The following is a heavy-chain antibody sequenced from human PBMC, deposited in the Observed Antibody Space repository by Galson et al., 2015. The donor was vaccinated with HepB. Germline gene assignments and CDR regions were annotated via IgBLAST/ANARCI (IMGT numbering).Heavy chain of an antibody. D-gene: IGHD2-15*01. CDR1: GYTFTGYY. CDR3: ASLWYCSGGSCYPPNNYYYYGMDV. Sequence: SGYTFTGYYMHWVRQAPGQGLEWMGRINPNSGGTNYAQKFQGRVTMTRDTSISTAYMELSRLRSDDTAVYYCASLWYCSGGSCYPPNNYYYYGMDVWGQGTTVTVSS. V-gene: IGHV1-2*06. CDR2: INPNSGGT. J-gene: IGHJ6*02.